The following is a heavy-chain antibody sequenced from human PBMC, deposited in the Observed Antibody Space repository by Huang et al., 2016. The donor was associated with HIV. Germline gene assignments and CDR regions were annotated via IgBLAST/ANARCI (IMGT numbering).Heavy chain of an antibody. V-gene: IGHV3-30*18. CDR2: ISYDGRKK. CDR3: AKDRRAYYYGSGIEY. Sequence: QVQLVESGGGVVEPGRSLRVSCAASGFSFSDSGMHWVRQAPGKGLGWGAVISYDGRKKFYADSGKGRFTISRDNSKNTVYLQMNSLRAGDTAVYYCAKDRRAYYYGSGIEYWGQGARVTVSS. D-gene: IGHD3-10*01. CDR1: GFSFSDSG. J-gene: IGHJ4*02.